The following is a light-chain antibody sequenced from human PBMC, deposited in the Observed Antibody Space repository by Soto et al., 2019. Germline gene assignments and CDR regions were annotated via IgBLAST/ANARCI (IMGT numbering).Light chain of an antibody. CDR1: STDVGGYNY. Sequence: QSALTQPASVSGSPGQSITISCTGTSTDVGGYNYVSWYQQHPGKAPKLMIYDVTSRPSGVSNRFSGSKSGNTASLIISGLHADDEADYYCISYTSSDTYVFGTGTKVTVL. CDR3: ISYTSSDTYV. V-gene: IGLV2-14*01. CDR2: DVT. J-gene: IGLJ1*01.